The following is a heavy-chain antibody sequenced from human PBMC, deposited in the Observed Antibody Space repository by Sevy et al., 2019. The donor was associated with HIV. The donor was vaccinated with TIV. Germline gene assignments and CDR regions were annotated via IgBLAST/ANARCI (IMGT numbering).Heavy chain of an antibody. V-gene: IGHV3-30*18. D-gene: IGHD1-1*01. CDR2: ISYDGSNK. CDR3: AKMRGTIYSYYGMDV. Sequence: GGSLRLSCAASGFTFSSYGMHWVRQAPGKGLEWVAVISYDGSNKYYADSVKGRFTISRDNSKNTLYLQMNSLRAEDTAVYYCAKMRGTIYSYYGMDVWGQGTTVTVSS. CDR1: GFTFSSYG. J-gene: IGHJ6*02.